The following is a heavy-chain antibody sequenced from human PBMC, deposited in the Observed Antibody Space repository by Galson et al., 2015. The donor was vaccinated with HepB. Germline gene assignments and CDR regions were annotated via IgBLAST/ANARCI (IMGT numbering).Heavy chain of an antibody. Sequence: QSGAEVKKPGESLRISCTGSGYSFTSYWISWVRQMPGKGLEWMGRIDPSDSYTNYSPSLQGHVTISADKSISTAYLQWSSLKASDSAMYYCARHYRRYYGSGSYYVHDYWGQGTLVTVSS. CDR3: ARHYRRYYGSGSYYVHDY. V-gene: IGHV5-10-1*01. CDR1: GYSFTSYW. CDR2: IDPSDSYT. D-gene: IGHD3-10*01. J-gene: IGHJ4*02.